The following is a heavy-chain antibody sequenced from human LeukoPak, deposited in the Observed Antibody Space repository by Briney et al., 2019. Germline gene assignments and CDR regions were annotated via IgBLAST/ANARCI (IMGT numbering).Heavy chain of an antibody. J-gene: IGHJ5*02. Sequence: ASVKVSCKASGYSFTGYYMHWVRQAPGQGLEWMGWINPNSGGTNYAQKFQGRVTMTRDTSISTAYMELSRLRSDDTAVYYCATVGRGVLRYFDWLQDWFDPWGQGTLVTVSS. CDR1: GYSFTGYY. D-gene: IGHD3-9*01. CDR2: INPNSGGT. V-gene: IGHV1-2*02. CDR3: ATVGRGVLRYFDWLQDWFDP.